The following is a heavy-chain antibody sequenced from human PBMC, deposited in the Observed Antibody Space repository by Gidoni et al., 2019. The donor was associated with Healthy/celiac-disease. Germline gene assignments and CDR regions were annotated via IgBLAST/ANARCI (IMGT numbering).Heavy chain of an antibody. CDR3: AKDGYGSGSHLGLTDYYYGMDV. D-gene: IGHD3-10*01. CDR1: RFTFSRHA. Sequence: EVQLLESGGGLVQPGGSLRLSCAASRFTFSRHAISWVRQAPGKGLEWVSAIRGSGGSTYYADSVKGRFTISRDNSKNTLYLQMNSLRAEDTAVYYCAKDGYGSGSHLGLTDYYYGMDVWGQGTTVTVSS. J-gene: IGHJ6*02. V-gene: IGHV3-23*01. CDR2: IRGSGGST.